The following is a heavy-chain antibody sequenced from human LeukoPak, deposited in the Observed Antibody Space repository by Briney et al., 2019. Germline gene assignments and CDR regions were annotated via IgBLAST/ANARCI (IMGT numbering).Heavy chain of an antibody. Sequence: SGGSLRLSCVGSGFSLSSYSMNWVRQAPGKGLEWISFIDSSSRIIFYAESVKGRFTISRDNAKNSLYLQMNSLRAEDTAVYYCARRLQTVTAPFDYWGQGTLVTVSS. CDR2: IDSSSRII. CDR3: ARRLQTVTAPFDY. CDR1: GFSLSSYS. D-gene: IGHD4-17*01. V-gene: IGHV3-48*04. J-gene: IGHJ4*02.